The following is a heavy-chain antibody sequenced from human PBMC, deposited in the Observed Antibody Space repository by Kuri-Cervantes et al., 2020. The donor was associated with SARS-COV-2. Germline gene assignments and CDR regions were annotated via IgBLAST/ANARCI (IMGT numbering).Heavy chain of an antibody. J-gene: IGHJ4*02. V-gene: IGHV1-18*01. CDR2: ISAYNGNT. CDR3: ARDYCSGGSCRDFDY. D-gene: IGHD2-15*01. Sequence: ASVKVSCKASGYTFTSYGIGWVRQAPGPGLEWMGWISAYNGNTNYAQKLQGRVTMTTDTSTSTAYMELRSLRSDDTAVYYCARDYCSGGSCRDFDYWGQGTLVTVSS. CDR1: GYTFTSYG.